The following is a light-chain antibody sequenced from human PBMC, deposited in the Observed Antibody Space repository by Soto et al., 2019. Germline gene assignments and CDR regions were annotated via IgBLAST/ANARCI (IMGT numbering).Light chain of an antibody. Sequence: QSVLTQPASVSGSPGQSITISCTGTSSDVGGYNYVSWYQQHPGKAPKLRIYDVSNRPSGVSNRFSGSKSGNTASLTISGLQAEDEADDYCSSYTSSSTLVFGGGTKLTVL. V-gene: IGLV2-14*01. CDR2: DVS. CDR3: SSYTSSSTLV. CDR1: SSDVGGYNY. J-gene: IGLJ2*01.